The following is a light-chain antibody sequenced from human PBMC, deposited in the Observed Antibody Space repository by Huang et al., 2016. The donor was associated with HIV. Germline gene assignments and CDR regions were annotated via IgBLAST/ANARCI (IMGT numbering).Light chain of an antibody. J-gene: IGKJ1*01. CDR3: MQSLQIPWT. V-gene: IGKV2-28*01. Sequence: DIVMTQSPLSLPVTPGEPASISCRSNQSLLHSNGYNFLDWYLQKPGQSPQLLIYLDSNRASGVPDRVSGSGSGTDFTLKISRVEAEDVGVYYCMQSLQIPWTFGQGTKVEI. CDR2: LDS. CDR1: QSLLHSNGYNF.